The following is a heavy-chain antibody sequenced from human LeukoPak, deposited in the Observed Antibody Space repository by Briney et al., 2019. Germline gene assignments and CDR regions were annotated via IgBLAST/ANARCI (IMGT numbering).Heavy chain of an antibody. CDR1: GYTFTSYA. Sequence: ASVKVSCKASGYTFTSYAMNWVRQAPGQGLEWMEWINTNTGNPTYAQGFIGRFVVSLDTSVSTAYLQISSLKAEDTAVYYCSRESPYYYDSSDYYESDYWGQGTLVTVSS. CDR2: INTNTGNP. D-gene: IGHD3-22*01. J-gene: IGHJ4*02. V-gene: IGHV7-4-1*02. CDR3: SRESPYYYDSSDYYESDY.